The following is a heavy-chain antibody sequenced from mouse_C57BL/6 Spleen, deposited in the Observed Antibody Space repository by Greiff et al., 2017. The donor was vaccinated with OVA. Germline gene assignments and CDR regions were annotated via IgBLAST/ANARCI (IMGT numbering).Heavy chain of an antibody. CDR3: ARGYGSYFDY. J-gene: IGHJ2*01. Sequence: QVQLQQSGPELVKPGASVKISCKASGYSFTSYYIHWVKQRPGQGLEWIGWIYPGSGNTKYNEKFKGKATLTADTSSSTAYMQLSSLTSEDSAVYYCARGYGSYFDYWGQGTTLTVSS. CDR1: GYSFTSYY. V-gene: IGHV1-66*01. CDR2: IYPGSGNT. D-gene: IGHD1-1*01.